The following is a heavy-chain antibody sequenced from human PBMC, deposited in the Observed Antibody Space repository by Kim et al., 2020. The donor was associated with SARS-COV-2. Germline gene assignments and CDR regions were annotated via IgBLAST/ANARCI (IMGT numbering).Heavy chain of an antibody. J-gene: IGHJ6*02. CDR3: AGGIAVAGPDDYYYYYGMDV. V-gene: IGHV4-39*01. CDR2: INYSGST. CDR1: GGSISSSSYY. D-gene: IGHD6-19*01. Sequence: SETLSLTCTVSGGSISSSSYYWGWIRQPPGKGLEWIGSINYSGSTYYNPSLKSRVTISVDTSKNQFSLKLSSVTAADTAVYYCAGGIAVAGPDDYYYYYGMDVWGQGTTVTVSS.